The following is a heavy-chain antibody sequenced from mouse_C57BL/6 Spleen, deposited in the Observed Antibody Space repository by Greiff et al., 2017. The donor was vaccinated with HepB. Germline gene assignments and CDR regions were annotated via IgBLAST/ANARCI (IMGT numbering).Heavy chain of an antibody. CDR3: ARIPYYDGSSGYFDY. J-gene: IGHJ2*01. Sequence: EVQLQQSGPGLVKPSQSLSLTCSVTGYSITSGYYWNWIRQFPGNKLEWMGYISYDGSNNYNPSLKNRISITRDTSKNQFFLKLNSVTTEDTATYYCARIPYYDGSSGYFDYWGQGTTLTVSS. CDR1: GYSITSGYY. CDR2: ISYDGSN. D-gene: IGHD1-1*01. V-gene: IGHV3-6*01.